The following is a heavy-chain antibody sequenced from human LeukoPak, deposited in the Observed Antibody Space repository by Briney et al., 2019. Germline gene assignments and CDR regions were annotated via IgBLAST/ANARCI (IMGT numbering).Heavy chain of an antibody. Sequence: ASVKVSCKVSGYTLTELSMHWVRPAPGKGLEWMGGFDPEDGETIYAQKFQGRVTMTEDTSTDTAYMELSSLRSEDTAVYYCATIPPIVVVPAAIYWFDPWGQGTLVTVSS. D-gene: IGHD2-2*01. CDR3: ATIPPIVVVPAAIYWFDP. J-gene: IGHJ5*02. CDR1: GYTLTELS. V-gene: IGHV1-24*01. CDR2: FDPEDGET.